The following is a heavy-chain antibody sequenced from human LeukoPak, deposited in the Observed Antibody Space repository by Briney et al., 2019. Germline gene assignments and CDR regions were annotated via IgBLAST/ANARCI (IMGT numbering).Heavy chain of an antibody. J-gene: IGHJ4*02. CDR3: ARRRYDSGRYFDS. CDR1: GGSFSGYY. V-gene: IGHV4-34*01. D-gene: IGHD3-22*01. Sequence: SETLSLTCAVYGGSFSGYYWSWIRQPPGKGLEWIGEINHSGSTNYNPSLKSRVTISVDTSKNQFSLKLSSVTAADTAVYYCARRRYDSGRYFDSWGQGALVTVSS. CDR2: INHSGST.